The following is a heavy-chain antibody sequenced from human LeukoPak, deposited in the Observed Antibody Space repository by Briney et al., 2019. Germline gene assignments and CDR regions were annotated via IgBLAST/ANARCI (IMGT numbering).Heavy chain of an antibody. J-gene: IGHJ4*02. CDR2: INHSGST. V-gene: IGHV4-34*01. D-gene: IGHD2-2*01. CDR3: ARGGKYCSSISCYEDLLY. CDR1: GGSFSGYY. Sequence: SETLSLTCAVYGGSFSGYYWSWIRQPPGKGLEWIGEINHSGSTNYNPSLKSRVTISVDTSKNQFSLKLSSVTAADTAVYYCARGGKYCSSISCYEDLLYWGQGTLVTVSS.